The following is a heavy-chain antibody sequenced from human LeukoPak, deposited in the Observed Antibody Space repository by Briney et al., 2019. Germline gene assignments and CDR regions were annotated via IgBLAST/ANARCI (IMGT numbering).Heavy chain of an antibody. J-gene: IGHJ4*02. CDR3: ARGSAYSSSWHYY. CDR1: GFTFSSYS. CDR2: ISSSSYI. D-gene: IGHD6-13*01. V-gene: IGHV3-21*01. Sequence: GGSLRLSCAASGFTFSSYSMNWVRQAPGKGLEWVSSISSSSYIYYADSVKGRFTISRDKAKNSLYLQMNSLRAEDTAVYYCARGSAYSSSWHYYWGQGTLVTVSS.